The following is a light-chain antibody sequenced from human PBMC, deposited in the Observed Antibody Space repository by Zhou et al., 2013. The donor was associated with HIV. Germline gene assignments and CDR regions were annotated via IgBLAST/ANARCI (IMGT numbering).Light chain of an antibody. CDR2: RAS. CDR3: QQYNNYSRM. Sequence: DIQMTQSPSTLSASVGDRVTITCRASEHISDWLAWYQHRPGKAPKLLIYRASTLESGVPSRFSGGGFGTEFTLTISGLQPDDVATYYCQQYNNYSRMFGQGPKVEVK. CDR1: EHISDW. V-gene: IGKV1-5*03. J-gene: IGKJ1*01.